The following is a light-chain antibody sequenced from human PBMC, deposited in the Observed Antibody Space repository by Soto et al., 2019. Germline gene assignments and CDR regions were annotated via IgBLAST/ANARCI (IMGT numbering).Light chain of an antibody. Sequence: EIVLTQSPATLSLSPGERATLSCRASQSVSSYLAWYQQKPGQAPRLLIYDASNSATGIPARFSGSGSGTDFTLTISSLEPEDFAVYYCQKRSNWLGVTFGQGTRLEIK. V-gene: IGKV3-11*01. CDR3: QKRSNWLGVT. CDR2: DAS. J-gene: IGKJ5*01. CDR1: QSVSSY.